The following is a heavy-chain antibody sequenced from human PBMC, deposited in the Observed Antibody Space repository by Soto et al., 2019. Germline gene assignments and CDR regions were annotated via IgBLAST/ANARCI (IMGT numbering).Heavy chain of an antibody. J-gene: IGHJ5*02. CDR2: ISAASDTI. CDR1: GFTFSIYT. CDR3: ARHYTTSRVGAWFDP. D-gene: IGHD3-3*01. Sequence: EVQLVESGGGLAQPGGSLRLSCEAAGFTFSIYTMNWVRQAPGKGLEWVSYISAASDTIYYADSVKGRFTISRDNAKNSLYLQMDSLRDEDTAVYYCARHYTTSRVGAWFDPWGQGTQVTVSS. V-gene: IGHV3-48*02.